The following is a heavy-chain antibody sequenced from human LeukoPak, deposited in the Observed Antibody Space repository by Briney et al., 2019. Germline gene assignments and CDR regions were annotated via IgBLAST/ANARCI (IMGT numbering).Heavy chain of an antibody. V-gene: IGHV1-46*01. CDR1: GYTFTGYY. J-gene: IGHJ4*02. Sequence: ASVKVSCKASGYTFTGYYMHWVRQAPGQGLEWMGIINPSGGSTSYAQKFQGRVTMTRDMSTSTVYMELSSLRSEDTAVYYCAREQQVQAGILYWGQGTLVTVSS. CDR3: AREQQVQAGILY. CDR2: INPSGGST. D-gene: IGHD1-1*01.